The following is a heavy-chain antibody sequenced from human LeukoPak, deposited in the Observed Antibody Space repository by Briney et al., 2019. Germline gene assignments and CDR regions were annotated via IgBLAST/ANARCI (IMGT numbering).Heavy chain of an antibody. J-gene: IGHJ6*02. CDR1: GGTFSSYA. V-gene: IGHV1-69*04. CDR2: IIPILGIA. Sequence: GASVKVSCKASGGTFSSYAISWVRQAPGLGLEWMGRIIPILGIANYAQKSQGRVTITADKSTSTAYMEPSSLRSEDTAVYYCARDQTTVVTPGNGMDVWGQGTTVTVSS. D-gene: IGHD4-23*01. CDR3: ARDQTTVVTPGNGMDV.